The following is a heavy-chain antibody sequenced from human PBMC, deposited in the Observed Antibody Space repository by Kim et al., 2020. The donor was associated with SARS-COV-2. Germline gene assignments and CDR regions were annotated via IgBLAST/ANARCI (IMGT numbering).Heavy chain of an antibody. V-gene: IGHV1-69*13. Sequence: SVKVSCRASGANFKNYAITWVRQAPGQGLECVGGIIPVFETTRYAQKFQGRVTITADESTTTAYMELSSLRSDDTAVYYCARAGGGGHLDYWGQGTLVTVSS. CDR2: IIPVFETT. D-gene: IGHD2-15*01. CDR1: GANFKNYA. J-gene: IGHJ4*02. CDR3: ARAGGGGHLDY.